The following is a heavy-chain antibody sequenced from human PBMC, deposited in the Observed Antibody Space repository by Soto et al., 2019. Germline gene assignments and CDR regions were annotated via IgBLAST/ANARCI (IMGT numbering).Heavy chain of an antibody. J-gene: IGHJ4*02. CDR3: ARDTRGGWLSSFDY. CDR2: IYSCGST. Sequence: EVQLVESGGGLVQPGGSLRLSCAASGFTVSSNYMSWVRQAPGKGLEWVSVIYSCGSTYYADSVKGRFTISRDNSKNTLYLQMNSLRAEDTAVYYCARDTRGGWLSSFDYWGQGTLVTVSS. V-gene: IGHV3-66*01. CDR1: GFTVSSNY. D-gene: IGHD3-9*01.